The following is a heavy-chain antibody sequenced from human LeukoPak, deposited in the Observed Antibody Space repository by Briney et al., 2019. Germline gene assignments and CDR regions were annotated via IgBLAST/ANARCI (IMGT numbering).Heavy chain of an antibody. CDR2: ISSSSSYI. D-gene: IGHD3-22*01. CDR3: ASPEGIYYDSSGYYPY. CDR1: GFTFSSYS. J-gene: IGHJ4*02. V-gene: IGHV3-21*04. Sequence: GGSLRLSCAASGFTFSSYSMNWVRQAPGKGLEWVSSISSSSSYIYYADSVKGRFTISRDNAKNSLYLQMNSLRAEDTAVYYCASPEGIYYDSSGYYPYWGQGTLVTVSS.